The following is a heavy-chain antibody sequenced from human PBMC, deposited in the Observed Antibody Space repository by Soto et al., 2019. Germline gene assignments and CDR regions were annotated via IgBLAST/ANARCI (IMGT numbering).Heavy chain of an antibody. D-gene: IGHD3-10*01. V-gene: IGHV5-51*03. Sequence: EVQLVQSGAEVKKPGESLKISCKGFGYTYPSYWIGWVRQMPGKGLEWMGIIYPDDSDTRYSPSFQGQVTISADKSISTAYLQWSSLKASDTAMYYCARRILLWSVRDAFDIWGQGTMVTVSS. CDR3: ARRILLWSVRDAFDI. J-gene: IGHJ3*02. CDR1: GYTYPSYW. CDR2: IYPDDSDT.